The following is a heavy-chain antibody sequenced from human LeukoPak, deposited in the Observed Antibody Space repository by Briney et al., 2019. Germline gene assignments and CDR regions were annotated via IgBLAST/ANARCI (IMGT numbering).Heavy chain of an antibody. CDR1: GGSISSSSYY. V-gene: IGHV4-39*01. J-gene: IGHJ4*02. Sequence: SETLSLTCTVSGGSISSSSYYWGWIRQPPGKGLEWIGSIYYSGSTYYNPSLKSRVTISVDTSKNQFSLKLSSVTAADTAVYYCARHVPGGDSWGQGTLVTVSS. CDR2: IYYSGST. CDR3: ARHVPGGDS. D-gene: IGHD2-15*01.